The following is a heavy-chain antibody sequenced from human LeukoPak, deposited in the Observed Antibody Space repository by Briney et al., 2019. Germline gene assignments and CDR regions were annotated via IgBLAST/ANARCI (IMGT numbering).Heavy chain of an antibody. D-gene: IGHD1-26*01. CDR3: TCSGSFQVVDFLEAFDI. CDR1: GFTFSGSA. V-gene: IGHV3-73*01. J-gene: IGHJ3*02. Sequence: PGGSLRLSCAASGFTFSGSAMHWVRQASGKGLEWVGRIRSKANSYATAYAASVKGRFTISRDDSKNTAYLQMNSPKTEDTAVYYCTCSGSFQVVDFLEAFDIWGQGTMVTVSS. CDR2: IRSKANSYAT.